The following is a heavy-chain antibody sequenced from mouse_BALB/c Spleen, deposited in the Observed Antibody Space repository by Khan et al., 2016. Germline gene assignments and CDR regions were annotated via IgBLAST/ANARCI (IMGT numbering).Heavy chain of an antibody. V-gene: IGHV9-2-1*01. CDR2: INTETGEP. Sequence: QIQLVQSGPELKKPGETVKISCKASDYTFTDFSMHWVKQAPGKGLKWMAWINTETGEPTYADDFKGRFAFSLETSASTAYLQINDLKNEDTATNFCARHYRYDGGVYWGQGTTLTVSS. J-gene: IGHJ2*01. CDR1: DYTFTDFS. CDR3: ARHYRYDGGVY. D-gene: IGHD2-14*01.